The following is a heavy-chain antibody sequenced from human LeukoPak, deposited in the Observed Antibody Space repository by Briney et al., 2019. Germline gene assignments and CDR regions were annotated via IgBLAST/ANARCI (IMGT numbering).Heavy chain of an antibody. D-gene: IGHD3-22*01. CDR1: GFTFSSYA. V-gene: IGHV3-23*01. CDR3: ANTDYYDTSALDY. Sequence: GGSLRLSCAASGFTFSSYAMSWARQAPGKGLEWVSAIRRTGGSTYYADSVKGRFTISRDNSKNTLYLQMNSLRAEDTAVYYCANTDYYDTSALDYWGQGTLVTVSS. J-gene: IGHJ4*02. CDR2: IRRTGGST.